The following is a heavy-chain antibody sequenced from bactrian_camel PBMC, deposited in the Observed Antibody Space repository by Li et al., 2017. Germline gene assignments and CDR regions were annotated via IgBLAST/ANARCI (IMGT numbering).Heavy chain of an antibody. V-gene: IGHV3S1*01. CDR2: ISWSGDST. J-gene: IGHJ4*01. CDR1: GFTLNRYW. D-gene: IGHD5*01. Sequence: VQLVESGGGLVQPGGSLRLSCAASGFTLNRYWMYWVRQAPGKRLEWVSSISWSGDSTNYADSVKGRFTISRDNAKNTMYLQLNGLQTEDTAMYYCARGRGADAMAFWGQGTQVTVS. CDR3: ARGRGADAMAF.